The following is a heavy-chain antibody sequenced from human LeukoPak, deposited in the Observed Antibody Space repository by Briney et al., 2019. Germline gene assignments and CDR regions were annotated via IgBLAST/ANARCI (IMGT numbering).Heavy chain of an antibody. Sequence: SETLSLTCTVSGGSISSYYWSWIRQPPGKGLEWIGSIYHSGSTYYNPSLKSRVTISVDTSKNQFSLKLSSVTAADTAVYYCARGFARGYSYGYYFDYWGQGTLVTVSS. CDR3: ARGFARGYSYGYYFDY. V-gene: IGHV4-59*08. CDR2: IYHSGST. CDR1: GGSISSYY. D-gene: IGHD5-18*01. J-gene: IGHJ4*02.